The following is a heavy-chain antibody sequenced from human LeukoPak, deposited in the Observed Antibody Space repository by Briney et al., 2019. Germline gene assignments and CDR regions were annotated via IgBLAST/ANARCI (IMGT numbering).Heavy chain of an antibody. V-gene: IGHV3-30*04. CDR3: AKDRRSGYLILNWFDP. D-gene: IGHD3-22*01. J-gene: IGHJ5*02. Sequence: GRSLRLSCAASGFTFSSYAMHWVRQAPGKGLEWVAVISYDGSNKYYADSVKGRFTISRDNSKNTLYLQMNSLRAEDTAVYYCAKDRRSGYLILNWFDPWGQGTLVTVSS. CDR2: ISYDGSNK. CDR1: GFTFSSYA.